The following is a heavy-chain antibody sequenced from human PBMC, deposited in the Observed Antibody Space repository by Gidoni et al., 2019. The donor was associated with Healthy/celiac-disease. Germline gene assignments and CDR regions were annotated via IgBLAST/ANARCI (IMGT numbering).Heavy chain of an antibody. CDR3: ARDRASGWCFDY. V-gene: IGHV1-3*01. J-gene: IGHJ4*02. D-gene: IGHD2-15*01. CDR2: INAGNGNT. CDR1: RYAFTSYA. Sequence: QVQLVQSGAGVRKPGASVKVSCQASRYAFTSYAMHWVRQAPGQRLEWMGWINAGNGNTKYSQKFQGRVTITRDTSASTAYMELSSLRSEDTAVYYCARDRASGWCFDYWGQGTLVTVSS.